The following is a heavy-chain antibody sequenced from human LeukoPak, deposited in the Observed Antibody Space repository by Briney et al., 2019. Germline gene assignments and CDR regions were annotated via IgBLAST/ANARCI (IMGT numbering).Heavy chain of an antibody. Sequence: SETLSLTCTVSGGSISSGSYYWSWIRQPAGKGLEWIGRIYTSGSTNYNPSLKSRVTISVDTSKNQFSLKLSSVTAADTAVYYCARDVGGGMVRGVRYYFDYWGQGTLVTVSS. V-gene: IGHV4-61*02. CDR2: IYTSGST. D-gene: IGHD3-10*01. CDR3: ARDVGGGMVRGVRYYFDY. CDR1: GGSISSGSYY. J-gene: IGHJ4*02.